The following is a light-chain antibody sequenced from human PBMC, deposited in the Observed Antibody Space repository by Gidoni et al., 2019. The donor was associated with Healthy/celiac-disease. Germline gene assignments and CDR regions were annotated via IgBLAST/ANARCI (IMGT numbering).Light chain of an antibody. CDR2: GAS. CDR1: QSVSSSY. V-gene: IGKV3-20*01. J-gene: IGKJ2*01. CDR3: QQYGSSLYT. Sequence: IVLTQSPGPLSLSPGERATLSCRASQSVSSSYLAWYQQKPGQAPRLLMYGASSRATGIPDRFSGSGSGTDFTLTINRLEPEDFAVYYCQQYGSSLYTFGQGTKLEIK.